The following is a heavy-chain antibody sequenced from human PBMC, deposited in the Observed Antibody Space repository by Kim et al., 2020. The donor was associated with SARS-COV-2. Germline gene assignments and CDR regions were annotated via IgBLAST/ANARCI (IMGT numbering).Heavy chain of an antibody. CDR2: IYHSGST. J-gene: IGHJ4*02. D-gene: IGHD3-22*01. Sequence: SETLSLTCAVSGGSISSSNWWSWVRQPPGKGLEWIGEIYHSGSTNYNPSLKSRVTISVDKSKNQFSLKLSSVTAADTAVYYCARGGTNYYDSSGYFDYWGQGTLVTVSS. CDR3: ARGGTNYYDSSGYFDY. V-gene: IGHV4-4*02. CDR1: GGSISSSNW.